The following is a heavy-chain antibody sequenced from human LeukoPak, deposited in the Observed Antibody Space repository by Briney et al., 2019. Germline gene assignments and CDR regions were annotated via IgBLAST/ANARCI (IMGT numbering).Heavy chain of an antibody. V-gene: IGHV4-59*01. Sequence: SETLSLTCTVSGGSISSYYWSWIRQPPGKGLEWIGYIYYSGSTNYNPSLKSRVTISVDTSKNQFSLKLSSVTAADTAVYCCAMGTSYYYYYGMDVWGQGTAVTVSS. CDR2: IYYSGST. J-gene: IGHJ6*02. D-gene: IGHD7-27*01. CDR3: AMGTSYYYYYGMDV. CDR1: GGSISSYY.